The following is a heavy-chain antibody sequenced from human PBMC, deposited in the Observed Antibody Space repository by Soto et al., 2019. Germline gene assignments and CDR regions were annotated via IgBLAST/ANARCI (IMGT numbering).Heavy chain of an antibody. Sequence: PGGSLRLSCEAGSGFSISRYWMAWVRQAPGKGLEWVANIVQDGTDRYYLDSVTGRLTISRDNARNSMYLQMNSLRIGDTAVYYCARALADGMDVWGQGTTVTVSS. D-gene: IGHD3-3*02. CDR2: IVQDGTDR. CDR3: ARALADGMDV. V-gene: IGHV3-7*03. J-gene: IGHJ6*02. CDR1: GFSISRYW.